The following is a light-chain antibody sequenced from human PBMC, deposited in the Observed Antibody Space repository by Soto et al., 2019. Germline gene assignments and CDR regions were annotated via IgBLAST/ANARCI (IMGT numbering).Light chain of an antibody. CDR2: DTS. CDR1: HSLDSY. V-gene: IGKV3-11*01. CDR3: LHRSQRPT. Sequence: VVKQSPAALSLSTGERATLSCRASHSLDSYLAWYQKKPGQPPRLLIYDTSNRASGIPARFSGSGSGTDFTLTISSQAAEDSAVYYWLHRSQRPTFGEGTKADIK. J-gene: IGKJ4*02.